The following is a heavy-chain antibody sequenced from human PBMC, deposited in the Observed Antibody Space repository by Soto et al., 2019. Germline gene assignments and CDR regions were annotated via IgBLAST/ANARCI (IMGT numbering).Heavy chain of an antibody. CDR3: ASGNILTGYYLDYYYGMDV. D-gene: IGHD3-9*01. CDR2: IIPIFGTA. J-gene: IGHJ6*02. CDR1: GGTFSSYA. V-gene: IGHV1-69*13. Sequence: AASVKVSCKASGGTFSSYAISWVRQAPGQGLEWMGGIIPIFGTANYAQKFQGRVTITADESTSTAYMELSSLRSEDTAVYYCASGNILTGYYLDYYYGMDVWGQGTTVTVSS.